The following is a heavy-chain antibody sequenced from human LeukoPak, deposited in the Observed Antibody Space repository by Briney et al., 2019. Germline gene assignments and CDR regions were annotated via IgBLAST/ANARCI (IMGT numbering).Heavy chain of an antibody. CDR1: GFTFSSYA. CDR2: ISGSGSST. CDR3: PKGGSGSFYRDYFDY. D-gene: IGHD1-26*01. J-gene: IGHJ4*02. Sequence: PGGSLRLSCAASGFTFSSYAMNWVRQAPGKGMEWVSGISGSGSSTYYADSVKGRFTISRDNSKNTLYLQMNSLRAEDTAVYYCPKGGSGSFYRDYFDYWGQGTLVTVSS. V-gene: IGHV3-23*01.